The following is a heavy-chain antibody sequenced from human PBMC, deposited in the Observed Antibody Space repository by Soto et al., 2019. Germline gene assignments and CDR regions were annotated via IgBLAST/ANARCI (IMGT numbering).Heavy chain of an antibody. CDR3: ARGAWAAATNWFDP. Sequence: SETLSLTCTVSGDSIGTTHSYWAWIRQSPGKGLEWIGYIYYSGSTNYDPSLKSRVTISVDTSKNQFSLELSSVTAADTAVYYCARGAWAAATNWFDPWGQGTLVTVSS. CDR2: IYYSGST. CDR1: GDSIGTTHSY. J-gene: IGHJ5*02. D-gene: IGHD6-13*01. V-gene: IGHV4-61*05.